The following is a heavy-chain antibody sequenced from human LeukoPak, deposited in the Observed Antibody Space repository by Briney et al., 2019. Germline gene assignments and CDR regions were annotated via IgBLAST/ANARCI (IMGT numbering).Heavy chain of an antibody. CDR2: IYIDDSDT. D-gene: IGHD6-19*01. V-gene: IGHV5-51*01. J-gene: IGHJ3*01. Sequence: GESLQISCQASGYSFTNHWIAWVRQMPGKGPEWLGLIYIDDSDTRYNPSFQGQVTISADKSINIAHLQWSSLKASDSPMYYCSTHKGYTSGWYKYTYDVWGQGSMVTVSS. CDR1: GYSFTNHW. CDR3: STHKGYTSGWYKYTYDV.